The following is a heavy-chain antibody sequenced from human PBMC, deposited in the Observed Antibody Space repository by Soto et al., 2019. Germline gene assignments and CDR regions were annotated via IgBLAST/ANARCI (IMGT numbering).Heavy chain of an antibody. CDR1: GGTFSSYA. J-gene: IGHJ6*02. D-gene: IGHD3-22*01. CDR3: ARDLTMIVVVPYYYYYGMDV. V-gene: IGHV1-69*13. CDR2: IIPIFGTA. Sequence: GASVKVSCKAPGGTFSSYAISWVRQAPGQGLEWMGGIIPIFGTANYAQKFQGRVTITADESTSTAYMELSSLRSEDTAVYYCARDLTMIVVVPYYYYYGMDVWG.